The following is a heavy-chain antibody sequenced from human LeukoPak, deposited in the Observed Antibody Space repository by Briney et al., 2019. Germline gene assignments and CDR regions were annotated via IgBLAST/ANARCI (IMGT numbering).Heavy chain of an antibody. CDR1: GGSISSSSYY. V-gene: IGHV4-39*01. Sequence: WETLSLTCTVSGGSISSSSYYWGWIRQPPGKGLEWIGSIYYSGSTYYNPSLKSRVTISVDTSKNQFSLKLSSVTAADTAVYYCARGVVATIGAFDIWGQGTMVTVSS. D-gene: IGHD5-12*01. J-gene: IGHJ3*02. CDR3: ARGVVATIGAFDI. CDR2: IYYSGST.